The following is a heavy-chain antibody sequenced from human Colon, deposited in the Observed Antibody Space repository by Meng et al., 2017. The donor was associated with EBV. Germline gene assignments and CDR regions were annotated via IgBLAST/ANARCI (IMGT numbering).Heavy chain of an antibody. CDR1: GGSISVVNW. CDR3: ARDNDITLIQGGGFGY. J-gene: IGHJ4*02. V-gene: IGHV4-4*02. D-gene: IGHD3-10*01. CDR2: IYRTGDA. Sequence: QPRLQGAVHGGVKPLGTLDSTCAVSGGSISVVNWWSWVRQPPGKRLEWIGEIYRTGDANYNPSLNSRVSISIDKAKNHFSLILNSVTAADTAMYYCARDNDITLIQGGGFGYWGPGTLVTVSS.